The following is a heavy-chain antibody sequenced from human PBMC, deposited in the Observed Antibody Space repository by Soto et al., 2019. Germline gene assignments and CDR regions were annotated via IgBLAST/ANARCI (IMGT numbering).Heavy chain of an antibody. CDR2: IYSSGST. D-gene: IGHD3-10*01. J-gene: IGHJ4*02. CDR1: GGSISSYY. V-gene: IGHV4-59*08. Sequence: QVQLLESGPGLVKPSETLSLTCTVSGGSISSYYWSWIRQPPGKGLEWIGYIYSSGSTNYNPSLXSXVXIXVDTSKNQFSLKLSSVTAADTAVYYCARRYGGGFDYWGQGTLVTVSS. CDR3: ARRYGGGFDY.